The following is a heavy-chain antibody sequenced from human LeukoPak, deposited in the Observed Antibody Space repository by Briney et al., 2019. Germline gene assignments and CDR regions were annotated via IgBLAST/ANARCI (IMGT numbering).Heavy chain of an antibody. D-gene: IGHD1-20*01. CDR1: GYSFTSYW. CDR2: IYPGDSGT. CDR3: ARQGNWNDRYNWFDP. J-gene: IGHJ5*02. V-gene: IGHV5-51*01. Sequence: GESLKISCKGSGYSFTSYWIGWMRQMPGKGLEWMGIIYPGDSGTRCSPSFQGQVTISADKSISTAYLQWSSLKASDTAMYYCARQGNWNDRYNWFDPWGQGTLVTVSS.